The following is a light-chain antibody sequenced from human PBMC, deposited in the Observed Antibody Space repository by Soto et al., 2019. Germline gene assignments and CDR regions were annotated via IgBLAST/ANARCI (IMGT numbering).Light chain of an antibody. J-gene: IGLJ1*01. V-gene: IGLV2-14*03. CDR2: AVS. CDR3: ISYTDRXSYL. Sequence: SALTQPASVSWSPGQSITISCSGTSSDIVSYDNVAWYQQFPGKSPKLIIYAVSDRPSGVSDRFYGSKSRISASLTISGLQTEDEADHYCISYTDRXSYLFGRGTKVXV. CDR1: SSDIVSYDN.